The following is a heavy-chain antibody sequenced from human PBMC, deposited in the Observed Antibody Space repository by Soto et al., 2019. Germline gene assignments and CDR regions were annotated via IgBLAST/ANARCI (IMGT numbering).Heavy chain of an antibody. CDR2: IDTAGAT. J-gene: IGHJ3*01. CDR3: VRGATVTSDSFDV. Sequence: GGSLRLSCAASGFTFSRYDMHWVRQATGKGLEWVSAIDTAGATYYPDSVKGRFTISRENARNSLFLQMNSLRAGDTAVYYCVRGATVTSDSFDVWGQGTTVTVSS. D-gene: IGHD4-17*01. CDR1: GFTFSRYD. V-gene: IGHV3-13*01.